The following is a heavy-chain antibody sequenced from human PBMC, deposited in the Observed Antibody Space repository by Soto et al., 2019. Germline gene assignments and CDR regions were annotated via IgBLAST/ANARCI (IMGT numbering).Heavy chain of an antibody. J-gene: IGHJ3*01. CDR2: ISHAGPKK. CDR3: AIIHSGRLGLDV. V-gene: IGHV3-30*03. Sequence: VHLVESGGGVVQPGRSLRLSCAASRLTFNIYDIYWVRQAPGKGLEWVALISHAGPKKYYADSVKGRFTISRENSNNTLYLQMNSLRRDDTAICHCAIIHSGRLGLDVWGQGTVVTFSS. D-gene: IGHD1-26*01. CDR1: RLTFNIYD.